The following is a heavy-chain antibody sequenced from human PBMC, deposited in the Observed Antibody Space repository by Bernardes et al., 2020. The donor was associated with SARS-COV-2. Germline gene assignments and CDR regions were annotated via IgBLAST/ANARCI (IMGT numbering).Heavy chain of an antibody. CDR3: ARDKDGDYFSYYYGMDV. CDR1: GFTFSSYW. V-gene: IGHV3-7*03. J-gene: IGHJ6*04. CDR2: IKQDGSEK. Sequence: GGSLRLSCAASGFTFSSYWMSWVRQAPGKGLEWVANIKQDGSEKYYVDSVKGRFTISGDNAKNSLYLQMNSLRAEDTAVYYCARDKDGDYFSYYYGMDVWGEGTTDTVSS. D-gene: IGHD4-17*01.